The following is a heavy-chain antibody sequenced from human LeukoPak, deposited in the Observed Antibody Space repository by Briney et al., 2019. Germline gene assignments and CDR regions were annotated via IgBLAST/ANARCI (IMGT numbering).Heavy chain of an antibody. J-gene: IGHJ4*02. CDR1: GFTFSSYW. V-gene: IGHV3-7*01. Sequence: PGGSLRLSCAASGFTFSSYWMSWVRQAPGKGLEWVANIKQDGSEKYYVDSVKGRFTISRDNAKISLYLQMNSLRAEDTAVYYCARVDVYYDSSGYFGLNYWGQGTLVTVSS. D-gene: IGHD3-22*01. CDR2: IKQDGSEK. CDR3: ARVDVYYDSSGYFGLNY.